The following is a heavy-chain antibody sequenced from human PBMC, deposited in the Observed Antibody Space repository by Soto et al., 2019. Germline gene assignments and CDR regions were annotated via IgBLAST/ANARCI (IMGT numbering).Heavy chain of an antibody. CDR1: GFTFSSYA. D-gene: IGHD3-3*01. CDR2: ISYDGSNK. V-gene: IGHV3-30-3*01. CDR3: ARDKPTGDFWSGYNFWYYGMDV. Sequence: PGGSLRLSCAASGFTFSSYAMHWVRQAPGKGLEWVAVISYDGSNKYYADSVKGRFTISRDNSKNTLYLQMNSLRAEDTAVYYCARDKPTGDFWSGYNFWYYGMDVWGQGTTVTVS. J-gene: IGHJ6*02.